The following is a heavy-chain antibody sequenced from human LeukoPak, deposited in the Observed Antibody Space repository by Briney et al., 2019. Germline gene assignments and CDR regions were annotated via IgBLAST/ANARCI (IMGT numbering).Heavy chain of an antibody. CDR3: ATHPPKVCTGGSCTDY. V-gene: IGHV4-59*01. CDR2: IYYSGST. Sequence: SETLSLTCTVSGGSISGYSWSWIRQPPGKGLEWIGYIYYSGSTNYNPSLKSRVTISVDMSKNQFSLKLSSVTAADTAVYYCATHPPKVCTGGSCTDYWGQGTLVTVSS. CDR1: GGSISGYS. J-gene: IGHJ4*02. D-gene: IGHD2-15*01.